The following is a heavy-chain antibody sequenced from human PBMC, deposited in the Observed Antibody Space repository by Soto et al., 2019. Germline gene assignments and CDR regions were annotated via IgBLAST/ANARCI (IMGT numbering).Heavy chain of an antibody. Sequence: QVQLLQSGAEVKKPGASVKVACKASGYSFTSYDINWVRQATGQGFDFMGWMNPNSGGTGYPQKFQDRVTMTWDTSISTAYMELTSLRSEDTAVDYCVRVGQGRIGPWGQGTLVTVSS. CDR3: VRVGQGRIGP. J-gene: IGHJ5*02. V-gene: IGHV1-8*01. CDR2: MNPNSGGT. CDR1: GYSFTSYD.